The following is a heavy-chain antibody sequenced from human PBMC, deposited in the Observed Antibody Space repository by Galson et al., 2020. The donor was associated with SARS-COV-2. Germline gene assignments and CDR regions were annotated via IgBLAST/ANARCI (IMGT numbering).Heavy chain of an antibody. J-gene: IGHJ4*02. CDR3: TREWDTAMVLVRDQYFDY. Sequence: GESLKISCAASGFTFSSYSMHWVRQAPGKGLEWVAVISYDGSTKYYIDSVKGRFTISRDNSKDTLYLQMNSLRDEDTALYYCTREWDTAMVLVRDQYFDYWGQGTPVTVSS. D-gene: IGHD5-18*01. V-gene: IGHV3-30*04. CDR1: GFTFSSYS. CDR2: ISYDGSTK.